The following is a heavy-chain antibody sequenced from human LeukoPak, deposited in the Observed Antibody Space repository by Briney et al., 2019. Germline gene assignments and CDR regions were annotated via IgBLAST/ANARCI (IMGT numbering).Heavy chain of an antibody. CDR3: ARVWLGIGWYADL. Sequence: ASVKVSCKASGGTFSSYAISWVRQAPGQGLEWMGWISPYNGDTKYGQRFQGRVTMTTYTPTTTAYMELRSLRFDDTAVYYCARVWLGIGWYADLWGRGTLVTVLS. CDR1: GGTFSSYA. V-gene: IGHV1-18*01. J-gene: IGHJ2*01. CDR2: ISPYNGDT. D-gene: IGHD6-19*01.